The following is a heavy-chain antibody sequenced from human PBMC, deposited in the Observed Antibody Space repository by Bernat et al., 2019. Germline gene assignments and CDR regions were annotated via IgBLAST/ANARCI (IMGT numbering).Heavy chain of an antibody. Sequence: EVQLLDSGGGLVQPGGSLRLSCAASGFTFSTYAMNWVRQAPGKGLEWVSTVSNTGGSTYYADSVKGRFTISRDNSKNTLYLQMNSLRAEDTAVYYCARWLQFNEAFDIWGQGTMVTVSS. J-gene: IGHJ3*02. CDR2: VSNTGGST. CDR3: ARWLQFNEAFDI. V-gene: IGHV3-23*01. D-gene: IGHD5-24*01. CDR1: GFTFSTYA.